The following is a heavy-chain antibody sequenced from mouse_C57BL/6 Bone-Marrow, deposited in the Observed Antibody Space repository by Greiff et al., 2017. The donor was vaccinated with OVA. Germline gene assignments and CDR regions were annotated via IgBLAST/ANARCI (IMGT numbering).Heavy chain of an antibody. J-gene: IGHJ4*01. V-gene: IGHV1-76*01. CDR2: IYPGSGNT. D-gene: IGHD1-1*01. CDR3: ARWGKIPTGGRYYYAMDC. Sequence: VQLVESGAELVRPGASVKLSCKASGYTFTDYYINWVKQRPGQGLEWIARIYPGSGNTYYNEKFKGKATLTAEKSSSTAYMQLSSLTSEDSAVYLCARWGKIPTGGRYYYAMDCWGPGTSVTVSS. CDR1: GYTFTDYY.